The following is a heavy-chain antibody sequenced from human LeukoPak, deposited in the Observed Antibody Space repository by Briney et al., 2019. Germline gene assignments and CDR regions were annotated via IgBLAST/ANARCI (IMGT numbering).Heavy chain of an antibody. Sequence: SETLSLTCTVSGGSISSYYWSWIRQPPGKGLEWIGYIYYSGSTNYNPSLKSRVTISVDTSKNQFSLELSSVTAADTAVYYCARVSRDGYNGSFDYWGQGTLVTVSS. CDR2: IYYSGST. CDR1: GGSISSYY. CDR3: ARVSRDGYNGSFDY. V-gene: IGHV4-59*01. J-gene: IGHJ4*02. D-gene: IGHD5-24*01.